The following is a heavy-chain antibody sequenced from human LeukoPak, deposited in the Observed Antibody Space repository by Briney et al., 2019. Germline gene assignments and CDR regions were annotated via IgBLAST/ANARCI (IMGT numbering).Heavy chain of an antibody. CDR2: IYYSGST. V-gene: IGHV4-39*01. CDR3: ASLNYDILTGYLGTYDY. J-gene: IGHJ4*02. Sequence: SETLSLTCTVSGGSISSSSYYWGWIRQPPGKGLEWIGRIYYSGSTYYNPSLKSRVTISVDTPKNQFSLKLSSVTAADTAVYYCASLNYDILTGYLGTYDYWGQGTLVTVSS. D-gene: IGHD3-9*01. CDR1: GGSISSSSYY.